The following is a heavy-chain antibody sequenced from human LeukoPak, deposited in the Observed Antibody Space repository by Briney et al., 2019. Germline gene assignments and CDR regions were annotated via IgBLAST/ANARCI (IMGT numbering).Heavy chain of an antibody. CDR1: GFTFRNAW. J-gene: IGHJ4*02. CDR3: TRISGSSSGPFDF. V-gene: IGHV3-15*01. Sequence: GGSLRLYCAASGFTFRNAWMSWVRPAPGKGLEWVGRIKNKDDGGTEEYSAPVEGRFTISRDDSKNTLYLQMNSLKSEDTGVYYCTRISGSSSGPFDFWGQGSLVTVSS. CDR2: IKNKDDGGTE. D-gene: IGHD1-26*01.